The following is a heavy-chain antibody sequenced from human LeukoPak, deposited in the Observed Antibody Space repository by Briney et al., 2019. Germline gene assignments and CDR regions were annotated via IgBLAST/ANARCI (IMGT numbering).Heavy chain of an antibody. D-gene: IGHD3-16*01. CDR2: IESKTDSGTT. CDR1: GFPFSDAW. Sequence: PGGSLRLSCAASGFPFSDAWMSWVHQAPGKGLEWVGRIESKTDSGTTEYAAPVKGRFTISRDDSKNTLYLQMNSLKTEDTAVYYCTRDEGDDYFYNWGQGTLVTVSS. CDR3: TRDEGDDYFYN. V-gene: IGHV3-15*04. J-gene: IGHJ4*02.